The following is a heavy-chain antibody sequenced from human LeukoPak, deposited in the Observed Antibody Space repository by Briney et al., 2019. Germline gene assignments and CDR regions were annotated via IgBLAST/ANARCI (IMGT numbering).Heavy chain of an antibody. CDR3: ARGPTGSSDYYYYMDV. V-gene: IGHV4-34*01. D-gene: IGHD6-6*01. CDR2: INHSGST. Sequence: SETLSLTCAVYGGSFSGYYWSWLRQPPGKGLEWIGEINHSGSTNYNPSLTSRVTISVDTSKNQFSLKLSSVTAADTAVYYCARGPTGSSDYYYYMDVWGKGTTVTVSS. J-gene: IGHJ6*03. CDR1: GGSFSGYY.